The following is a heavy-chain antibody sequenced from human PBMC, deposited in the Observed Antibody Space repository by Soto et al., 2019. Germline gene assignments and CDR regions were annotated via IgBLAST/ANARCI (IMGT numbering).Heavy chain of an antibody. CDR1: GFTFNSYG. J-gene: IGHJ6*02. V-gene: IGHV3-30*03. D-gene: IGHD1-26*01. CDR3: ARTRSAWSDFHYYPVDV. Sequence: GGSLRLSCAASGFTFNSYGMHWVRQGPGNGLEWVAFISYDSTKTYYADSVKGRFTISRDNSNSALYVQMNSLTGEDTAVYYCARTRSAWSDFHYYPVDVWGQGTTVTGSS. CDR2: ISYDSTKT.